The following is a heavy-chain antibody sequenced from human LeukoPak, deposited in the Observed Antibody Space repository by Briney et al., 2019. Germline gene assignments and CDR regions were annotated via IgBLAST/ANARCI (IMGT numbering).Heavy chain of an antibody. Sequence: PGGSLRLSCEASGFTFPDYALTWFRHTPGKGLEWLSYISRTNDIYYADSVKGRFTISRDNAKKSLYLQMNSLRAEDTAVYYCARDDKWAFDYWGQGTLVTVSS. CDR2: ISRTNDI. CDR3: ARDDKWAFDY. J-gene: IGHJ4*02. V-gene: IGHV3-69-1*02. CDR1: GFTFPDYA. D-gene: IGHD1-26*01.